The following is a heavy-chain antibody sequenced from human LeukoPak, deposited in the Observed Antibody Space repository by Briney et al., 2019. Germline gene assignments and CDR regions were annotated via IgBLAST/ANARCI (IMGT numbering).Heavy chain of an antibody. Sequence: GGSLRLSCAASGFAFSSYAMHWVRQAPGKGLEYVSAISSNGGSTYYANSVEGRFTISRDNSKNTLYLQMGSLRAEDMAVYYCARAQTGEPFDYWGQGTLVTVSS. CDR2: ISSNGGST. CDR1: GFAFSSYA. J-gene: IGHJ4*02. V-gene: IGHV3-64*01. D-gene: IGHD1-14*01. CDR3: ARAQTGEPFDY.